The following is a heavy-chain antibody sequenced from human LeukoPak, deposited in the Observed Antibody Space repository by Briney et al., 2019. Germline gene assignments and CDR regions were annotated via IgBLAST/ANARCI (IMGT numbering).Heavy chain of an antibody. Sequence: ASVKVSCKASGYTFTGYYMHWVRQAPGQGLEWMGRINPNSGGTNYAQEFQGRVTMTRDTSISTAYMELSRLRSDDTAVYYCARGLYYYYYMDVWGKGTTVTVSS. CDR3: ARGLYYYYYMDV. CDR2: INPNSGGT. CDR1: GYTFTGYY. V-gene: IGHV1-2*06. J-gene: IGHJ6*03.